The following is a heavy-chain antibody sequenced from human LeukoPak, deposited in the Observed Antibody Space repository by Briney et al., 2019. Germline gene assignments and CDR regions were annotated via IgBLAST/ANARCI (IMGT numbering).Heavy chain of an antibody. V-gene: IGHV4-59*12. D-gene: IGHD3-22*01. Sequence: SETLSLTCTVSGGSISRYYWSWIGQPPGKGLEWIGYIYYSGSTNYNPSLKSRVTILVDTSKNQFSLKLSSVTAADTAVYYCARIHAHYDSSGYYYGLYYYYYMDVWGEGTTVTISS. CDR2: IYYSGST. J-gene: IGHJ6*03. CDR1: GGSISRYY. CDR3: ARIHAHYDSSGYYYGLYYYYYMDV.